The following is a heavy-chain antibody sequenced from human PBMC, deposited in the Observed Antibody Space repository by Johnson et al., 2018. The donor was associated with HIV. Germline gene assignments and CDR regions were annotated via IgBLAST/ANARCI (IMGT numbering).Heavy chain of an antibody. CDR2: ISYDGSNK. Sequence: VQLVESGGGAVQPGRSLRLSCAASGFTFSTYGMHWVRQAPGKGLEWLAVISYDGSNKYYADSVKGRFTISRDTSKNTLYLQMNSLRAEDTAVYYCARDSGSYYRTFDIWGQGTMVTVSS. V-gene: IGHV3-30*03. CDR3: ARDSGSYYRTFDI. J-gene: IGHJ3*02. D-gene: IGHD1-26*01. CDR1: GFTFSTYG.